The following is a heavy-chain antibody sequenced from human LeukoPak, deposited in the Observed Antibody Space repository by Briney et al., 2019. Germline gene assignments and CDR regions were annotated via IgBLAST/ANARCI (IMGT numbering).Heavy chain of an antibody. CDR1: GFTFSIYT. CDR2: ITSSSSSI. Sequence: GGSLRLSCVASGFTFSIYTMSWVRQAPGKGLEWVSSITSSSSSIYSADSVKGRLTISRDNAKNSLYLEMNSLRDEDTAVYYCARDLAWGAYWGQGTLITVSS. V-gene: IGHV3-21*01. J-gene: IGHJ4*02. D-gene: IGHD4/OR15-4a*01. CDR3: ARDLAWGAY.